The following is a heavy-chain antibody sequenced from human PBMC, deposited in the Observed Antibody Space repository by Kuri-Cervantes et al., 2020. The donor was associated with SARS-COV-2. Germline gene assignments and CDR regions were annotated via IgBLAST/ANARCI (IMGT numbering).Heavy chain of an antibody. V-gene: IGHV1-69*10. Sequence: SVKVSCKASGDTFSSYAISWVRQAPGQGLEWMGWIIPILGIANYAQKFQGRVTMTADKSTSTAYMELSRLRSEDTAVYYCAREVCCRTSGYTDNWFDPWGQGTLVTVSS. CDR3: AREVCCRTSGYTDNWFDP. D-gene: IGHD2-2*02. CDR1: GDTFSSYA. J-gene: IGHJ5*02. CDR2: IIPILGIA.